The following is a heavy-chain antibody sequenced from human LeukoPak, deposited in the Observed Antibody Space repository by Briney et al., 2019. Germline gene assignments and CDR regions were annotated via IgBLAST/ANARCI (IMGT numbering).Heavy chain of an antibody. V-gene: IGHV3-11*04. CDR3: ARDKNTGESGSYY. CDR1: GFTFSDYY. CDR2: ISSSSSAI. D-gene: IGHD1-26*01. Sequence: GGSLRLSCAASGFTFSDYYMSWIRQAPGKGLEWVSYISSSSSAIYYADSVKGRFTISRDNAKNSLYLQMNSLRDEDTAVYYCARDKNTGESGSYYWGQGTLVTVSS. J-gene: IGHJ4*02.